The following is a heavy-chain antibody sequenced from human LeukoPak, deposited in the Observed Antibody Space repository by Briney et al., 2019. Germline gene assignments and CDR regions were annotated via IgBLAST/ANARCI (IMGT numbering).Heavy chain of an antibody. CDR2: IYYSEST. J-gene: IGHJ4*02. D-gene: IGHD6-13*01. V-gene: IGHV4-59*01. CDR1: GGSISSYY. CDR3: ARDRAGNFDY. Sequence: SETLSLTCTVSGGSISSYYWSWIRQPPGKGLEWIGYIYYSESTNYNPSLKSRVTVSVDTSKNQFSLKLSSVTAADTAVYYCARDRAGNFDYWGQGTLVTVSS.